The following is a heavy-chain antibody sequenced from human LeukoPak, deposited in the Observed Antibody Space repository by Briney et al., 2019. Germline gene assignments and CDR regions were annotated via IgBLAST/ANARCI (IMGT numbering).Heavy chain of an antibody. CDR2: ISSFSSYI. V-gene: IGHV3-21*06. J-gene: IGHJ6*03. D-gene: IGHD1-26*01. Sequence: PGGSLRLSCAASEFTFSSYNMNWVRQAPGKGLEWVSSISSFSSYIYYADSVKGRFTISRDNAKNSLYLQMDSLRVEDTAVYYCARDPYSGNYGAYYYYYMDVWGKGTTVTISS. CDR1: EFTFSSYN. CDR3: ARDPYSGNYGAYYYYYMDV.